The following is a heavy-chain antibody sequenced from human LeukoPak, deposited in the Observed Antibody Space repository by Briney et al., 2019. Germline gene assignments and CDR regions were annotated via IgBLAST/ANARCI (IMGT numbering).Heavy chain of an antibody. CDR2: ISSDGNNK. CDR1: GFTFSTYT. V-gene: IGHV3-30-3*01. Sequence: PGGSLRLSCAASGFTFSTYTIHWVRQAPGKRLEWVAVISSDGNNKDYADSLKVRFTVSRDNSKNTLYLQMNSLRAEDTAVYYCARDRYYGSGRYNYFDYWAREPWSPSPQ. D-gene: IGHD3-10*01. CDR3: ARDRYYGSGRYNYFDY. J-gene: IGHJ4*02.